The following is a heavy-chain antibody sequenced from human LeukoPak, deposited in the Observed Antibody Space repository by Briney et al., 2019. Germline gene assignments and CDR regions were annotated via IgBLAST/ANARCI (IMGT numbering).Heavy chain of an antibody. J-gene: IGHJ6*03. CDR2: IYYSGST. V-gene: IGHV4-59*01. CDR3: ARDSPYYYGSGSATYYMDV. CDR1: GGSISSYY. Sequence: PSETLSLTCTVSGGSISSYYWSWIRQPPGKGLEWIGYIYYSGSTNYNPSLKSRVTISVATSKNQFSLKLSSVTAADTAVYYCARDSPYYYGSGSATYYMDVWGKGTTVTISS. D-gene: IGHD3-10*01.